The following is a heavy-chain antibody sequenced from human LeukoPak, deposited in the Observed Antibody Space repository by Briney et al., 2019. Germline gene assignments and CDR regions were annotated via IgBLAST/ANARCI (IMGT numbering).Heavy chain of an antibody. D-gene: IGHD3-22*01. CDR2: IYTSGTT. CDR3: ARSGYYYDSSGYFLAKDV. CDR1: GRSISTSSSY. J-gene: IGHJ6*04. V-gene: IGHV4-39*07. Sequence: SETLSLTCSVSGRSISTSSSYWGWIRQSPGKGLEWIGSIYTSGTTHYNPSLKSRVTISVDTSKNQFSLKLSSVTAADTAVYYCARSGYYYDSSGYFLAKDVWGKGTTVTISS.